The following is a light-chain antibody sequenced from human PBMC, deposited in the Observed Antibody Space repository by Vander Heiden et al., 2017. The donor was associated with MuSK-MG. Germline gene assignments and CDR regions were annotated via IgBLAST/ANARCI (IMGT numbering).Light chain of an antibody. V-gene: IGKV1-5*03. CDR3: QQDHAYPFT. Sequence: DIQMTQSPATLSASVGDRVTITCRASESIIRWLAWYQQKPGKAPKLLIYQASSLESGVPSRFSGSGSGTEFTLTISSLQPDDFASYHCQQDHAYPFTFGPGTKVDFK. CDR2: QAS. CDR1: ESIIRW. J-gene: IGKJ3*01.